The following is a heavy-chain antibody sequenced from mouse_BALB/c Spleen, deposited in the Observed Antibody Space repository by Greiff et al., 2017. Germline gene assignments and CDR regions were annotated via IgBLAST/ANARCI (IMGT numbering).Heavy chain of an antibody. V-gene: IGHV14-4*02. Sequence: EVQLQQSGAELVRSGASVKLSCTASGFNIKDYYMHWVKQRPEQGLEWIGWIDPENGDTEYAPKFQGKATMTADTSSNTAYLQLSSLTSEDTAVYYCNEAAWFAYWGQGTLVTVSA. J-gene: IGHJ3*01. CDR2: IDPENGDT. CDR3: NEAAWFAY. CDR1: GFNIKDYY.